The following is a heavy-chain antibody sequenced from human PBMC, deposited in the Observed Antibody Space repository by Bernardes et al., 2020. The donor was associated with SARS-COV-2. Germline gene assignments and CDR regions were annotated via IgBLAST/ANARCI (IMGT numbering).Heavy chain of an antibody. D-gene: IGHD2-15*01. CDR3: ARESGGYPPPFDQ. V-gene: IGHV4-59*01. J-gene: IGHJ4*02. CDR2: IYDSGGT. CDR1: GDSISGYY. Sequence: SETLSLTCTVSGDSISGYYWSWIRQPPGKGLEWIGFIYDSGGTDYNPSLGSRVTISVDTSKNQLSLELSSVTAADTAVYYCARESGGYPPPFDQWGQGTLVTVSS.